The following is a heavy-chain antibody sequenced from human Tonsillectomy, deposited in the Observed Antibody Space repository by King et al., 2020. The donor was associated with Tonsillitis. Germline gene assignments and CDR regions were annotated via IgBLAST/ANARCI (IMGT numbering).Heavy chain of an antibody. CDR2: ISWNSGRI. V-gene: IGHV3-9*01. CDR3: AKYIRWELLYYFDD. D-gene: IGHD1-26*01. J-gene: IGHJ4*02. Sequence: VQLVESGGGLVQPGRSLRLSCAASGFTFDDYAMHWVREAPGKGLEWVSGISWNSGRIGYADSVKGRFTISRDNAKNYLYLQMNSLRAEDTALYYCAKYIRWELLYYFDDWGQGTLVTVSS. CDR1: GFTFDDYA.